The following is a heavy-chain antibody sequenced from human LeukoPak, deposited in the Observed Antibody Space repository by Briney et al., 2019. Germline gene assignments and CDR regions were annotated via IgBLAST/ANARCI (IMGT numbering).Heavy chain of an antibody. CDR3: ARGPGRVAVPATGSFDI. D-gene: IGHD6-19*01. CDR2: IKHDGSET. J-gene: IGHJ3*02. CDR1: GFTFSSYW. Sequence: GGSLRLSCAASGFTFSSYWMSWVRQAPGKGLEWVANIKHDGSETYYVASVKGRFTISRDDAKNSVYLQLNSLRAEDTALYNCARGPGRVAVPATGSFDIWGQGTMVTVSS. V-gene: IGHV3-7*05.